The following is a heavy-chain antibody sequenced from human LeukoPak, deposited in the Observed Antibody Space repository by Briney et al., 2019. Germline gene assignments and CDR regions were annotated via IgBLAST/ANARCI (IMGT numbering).Heavy chain of an antibody. Sequence: PGGSLRLSCAASGFTLSSYALNWVRQAPGKGLEWVSAISGSGGSTYYADSVKGRFTISRDNSKNTLYLQMNSLRAEDTAVYFCAKYSGSYYYPPTWDYWGQGTLVTVSS. V-gene: IGHV3-23*01. D-gene: IGHD1-26*01. J-gene: IGHJ4*02. CDR1: GFTLSSYA. CDR2: ISGSGGST. CDR3: AKYSGSYYYPPTWDY.